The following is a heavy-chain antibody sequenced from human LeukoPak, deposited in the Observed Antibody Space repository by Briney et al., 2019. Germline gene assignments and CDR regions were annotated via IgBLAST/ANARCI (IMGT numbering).Heavy chain of an antibody. CDR1: GFNMSDYW. V-gene: IGHV3-7*01. J-gene: IGHJ5*01. CDR3: ARDIDWLDC. CDR2: IQQDGSEI. Sequence: PGGSLRLSCIASGFNMSDYWMSWVRQAPGKGLEWVANIQQDGSEIYSGDSLKGRFTISRDNAKNSLYLQMNSLRGEDTAVYYCARDIDWLDCWGQGTLVTVSS. D-gene: IGHD2-15*01.